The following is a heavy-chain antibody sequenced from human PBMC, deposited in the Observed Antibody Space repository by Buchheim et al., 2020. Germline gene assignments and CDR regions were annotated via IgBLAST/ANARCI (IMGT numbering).Heavy chain of an antibody. CDR2: IGTAGDT. Sequence: EVQLVESGGGLVQPGGSLRLSCAASGFTFSSYDMHWVRQATGKGLEWVSAIGTAGDTYYPGSVKGRFTISRENAQNSLYLQMNSLRAGDTAVYYCARGLLYCSSTSCYPSYWYFDLWGRGTL. V-gene: IGHV3-13*04. J-gene: IGHJ2*01. CDR1: GFTFSSYD. D-gene: IGHD2-2*01. CDR3: ARGLLYCSSTSCYPSYWYFDL.